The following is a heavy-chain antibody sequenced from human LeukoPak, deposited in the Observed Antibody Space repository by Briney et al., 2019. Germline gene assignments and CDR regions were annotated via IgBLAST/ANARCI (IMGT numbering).Heavy chain of an antibody. D-gene: IGHD1-1*01. CDR2: ISAYNGNT. CDR3: ARAFIRTGTRKWFDP. J-gene: IGHJ5*02. V-gene: IGHV1-18*01. Sequence: ASVKVSCKASGYTFTSYGISWVRQAPGQGLEWMGWISAYNGNTNYAQKLQGRVTMTTDTSTSTAYMELRSLRSDDTAVYYCARAFIRTGTRKWFDPWGQGTLVTVSS. CDR1: GYTFTSYG.